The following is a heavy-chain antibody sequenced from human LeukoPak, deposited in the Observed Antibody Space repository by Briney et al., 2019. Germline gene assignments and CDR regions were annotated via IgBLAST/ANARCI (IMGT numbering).Heavy chain of an antibody. Sequence: RAGGSLRLSCAASGFAFSSYGMHWVRQAPGKGLEWVAVISYDGSNKYYADSVKGRFTISRDNSKNTLYLQMNSLRAEDTAVYYCAKDVRRYYDSSGPFDYWGQGTLVTVSS. D-gene: IGHD3-22*01. V-gene: IGHV3-30*18. CDR3: AKDVRRYYDSSGPFDY. CDR1: GFAFSSYG. CDR2: ISYDGSNK. J-gene: IGHJ4*02.